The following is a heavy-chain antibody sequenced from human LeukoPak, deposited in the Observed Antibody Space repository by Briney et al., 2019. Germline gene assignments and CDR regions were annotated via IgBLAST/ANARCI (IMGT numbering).Heavy chain of an antibody. Sequence: GGSLRLSCAVSGFTFSAYWMSWVRQARGKGLEWLANIKQDGSDKHCVDYVKGRFTISRDNSKNTVYLQMKRLRPEDTAVYYCAKDRVCSYGHHDPFDIWGQGTILTVSS. V-gene: IGHV3-7*03. CDR2: IKQDGSDK. D-gene: IGHD5-18*01. J-gene: IGHJ3*02. CDR3: AKDRVCSYGHHDPFDI. CDR1: GFTFSAYW.